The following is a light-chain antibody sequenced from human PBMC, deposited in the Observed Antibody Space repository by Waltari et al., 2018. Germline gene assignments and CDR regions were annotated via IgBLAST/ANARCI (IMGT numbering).Light chain of an antibody. CDR2: GNS. Sequence: WYQQLPGTAPKLVIYGNSNRPSGVPDRFSGSKSGTSASLAITGLQAEDEADYYCQSYDSSLSGSLFGGGTKLTVL. CDR3: QSYDSSLSGSL. J-gene: IGLJ2*01. V-gene: IGLV1-40*01.